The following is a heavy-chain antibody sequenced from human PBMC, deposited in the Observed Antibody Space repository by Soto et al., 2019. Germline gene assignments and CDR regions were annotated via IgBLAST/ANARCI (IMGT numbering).Heavy chain of an antibody. CDR1: GITFSSYS. Sequence: EVQLVESGGGLVQPGESLSLSCTASGITFSSYSMNWVRQAPGKGLEWLSYISSSKTTYADSVKGRFTISRDNAKNSVYLQMNSLRYEDTAVYYCVGDQDVHTPMVHGNYWGRGTRVTVSS. V-gene: IGHV3-48*02. J-gene: IGHJ4*02. D-gene: IGHD5-18*01. CDR2: ISSSKTT. CDR3: VGDQDVHTPMVHGNY.